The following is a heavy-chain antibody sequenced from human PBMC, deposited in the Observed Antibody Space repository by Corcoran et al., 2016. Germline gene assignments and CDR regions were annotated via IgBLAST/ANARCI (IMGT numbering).Heavy chain of an antibody. Sequence: QVQLVQSGAEVKKPGASVKVSCKASGYTFTSYYMHWVRQAPGQGLEWMGIINPSGGSTSYAQKFQGRVTMTRDTSTSTVYMELSSRRSEDTAVYCCVRVVVDTYYYYYGMVVWGQGTTVTVSS. J-gene: IGHJ6*02. V-gene: IGHV1-46*01. CDR3: VRVVVDTYYYYYGMVV. CDR1: GYTFTSYY. CDR2: INPSGGST. D-gene: IGHD2-2*01.